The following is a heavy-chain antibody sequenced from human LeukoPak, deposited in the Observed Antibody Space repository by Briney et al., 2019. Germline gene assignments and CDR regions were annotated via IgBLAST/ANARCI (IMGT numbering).Heavy chain of an antibody. CDR2: IYSGGGT. J-gene: IGHJ4*02. CDR3: VGEDKY. CDR1: GLSVSTTY. D-gene: IGHD2-15*01. Sequence: PGGSQRLSCAASGLSVSTTYMTWVRQAPGKGLEWVSVIYSGGGTNYADSLKGRFSISRDNSKNTLYLQMNSLRAEDTAVYYCVGEDKYWGQGTLVTVSS. V-gene: IGHV3-53*01.